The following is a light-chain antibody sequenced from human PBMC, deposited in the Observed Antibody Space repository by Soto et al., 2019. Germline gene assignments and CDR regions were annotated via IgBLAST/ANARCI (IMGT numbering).Light chain of an antibody. CDR1: QGISSY. Sequence: DIQLTQSPSCLSASVGDRLTIACRASQGISSYLAWYQQQPGKAPKLLINKASSLESGVPSRFSGSGSGTEFTLTISSLQPDDFATYYCQHFNSYPWTFGQGTKVDIK. CDR3: QHFNSYPWT. CDR2: KAS. V-gene: IGKV1-9*01. J-gene: IGKJ1*01.